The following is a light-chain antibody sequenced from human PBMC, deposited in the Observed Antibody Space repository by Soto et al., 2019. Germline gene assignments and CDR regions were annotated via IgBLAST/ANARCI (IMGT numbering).Light chain of an antibody. V-gene: IGLV2-14*01. Sequence: QSALTQPASVSGSPGQSITISCTGTSSDVGAYNYVSWYQQHPGKAPKLMIYEVSNRPSGVSNRFSGSKSGNTASLTISGLQAEDEADYYCCSYAGRSTWVFGGGTKLTVL. CDR2: EVS. J-gene: IGLJ3*02. CDR1: SSDVGAYNY. CDR3: CSYAGRSTWV.